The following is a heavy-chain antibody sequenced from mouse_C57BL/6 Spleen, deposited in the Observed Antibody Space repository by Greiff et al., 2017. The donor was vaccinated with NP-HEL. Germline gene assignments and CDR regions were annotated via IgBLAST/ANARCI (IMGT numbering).Heavy chain of an antibody. CDR1: GFTFSSYA. Sequence: EVQGVESGGGLVKPGGSLKLSCAASGFTFSSYAMSWVRQTPEKRLEWVATISDGGSYTYYPDNVKGRFTISRDNAKNNLYLQMSHLKSEDTAMYYCASRNYGFAYWGQGTLVTVSA. J-gene: IGHJ3*01. D-gene: IGHD2-1*01. V-gene: IGHV5-4*01. CDR3: ASRNYGFAY. CDR2: ISDGGSYT.